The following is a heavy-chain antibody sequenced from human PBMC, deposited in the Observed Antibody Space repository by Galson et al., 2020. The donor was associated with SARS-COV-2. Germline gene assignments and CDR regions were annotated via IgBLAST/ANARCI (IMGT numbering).Heavy chain of an antibody. CDR1: GGSISRGRFS. V-gene: IGHV4-61*01. D-gene: IGHD1-26*01. CDR2: IYYSGNT. J-gene: IGHJ3*02. Sequence: SETLSLTCTVSGGSISRGRFSWSWTRQPQGKGLEWNGHIYYSGNTNYNPSVKSRVTISVDTSKNQFSLKLSSVTAADTAVYYCARARSEDDAFDIWGQGTMVTVSS. CDR3: ARARSEDDAFDI.